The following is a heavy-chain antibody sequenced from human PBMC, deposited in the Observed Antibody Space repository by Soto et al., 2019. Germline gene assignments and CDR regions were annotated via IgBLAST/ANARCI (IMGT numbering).Heavy chain of an antibody. J-gene: IGHJ4*02. D-gene: IGHD1-7*01. CDR1: GFTFSSYA. CDR3: ARDFNWNFKLDY. CDR2: ISYDGSNK. V-gene: IGHV3-30-3*01. Sequence: PGGSLRLSCAAPGFTFSSYAMHWVRQAPGKGLEWVAVISYDGSNKYYADSVKGRFTISRDNSKNTLYLQMNSLSAEDTAVYSCARDFNWNFKLDYSGQGTLVTVSS.